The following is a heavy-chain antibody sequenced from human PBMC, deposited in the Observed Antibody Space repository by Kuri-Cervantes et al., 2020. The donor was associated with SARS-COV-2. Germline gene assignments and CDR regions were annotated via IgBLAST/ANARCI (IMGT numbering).Heavy chain of an antibody. CDR3: ARDNSGVYYYDSSGYGRYFDY. CDR2: ISGDGETI. CDR1: GFTFSDYF. Sequence: GESLKISCAASGFTFSDYFMSWIRQAPGKGLEWIGYISGDGETIHHTDSVKGRFTISRDNAKNSLSLQMNGLRAEDTAVYYCARDNSGVYYYDSSGYGRYFDYWGQGTLVTVSS. D-gene: IGHD3-22*01. J-gene: IGHJ4*02. V-gene: IGHV3-11*04.